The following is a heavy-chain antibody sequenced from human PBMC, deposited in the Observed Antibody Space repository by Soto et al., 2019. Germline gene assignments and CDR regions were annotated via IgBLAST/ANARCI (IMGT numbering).Heavy chain of an antibody. CDR3: AKRRGAGGHFDY. D-gene: IGHD2-15*01. V-gene: IGHV3-23*01. J-gene: IGHJ4*02. CDR1: GFTFSSYA. CDR2: VSIGGST. Sequence: GSLRLSCAASGFTFSSYAMGWVRQGPGKGLEWVAVVSIGGSTHYADSVRGRSTISRDNSKNTLSLQMNSLTAEDTAVYFCAKRRGAGGHFDYWGQGALVTVSS.